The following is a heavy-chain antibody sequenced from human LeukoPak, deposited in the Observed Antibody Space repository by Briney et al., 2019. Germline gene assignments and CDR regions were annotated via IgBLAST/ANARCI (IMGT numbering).Heavy chain of an antibody. Sequence: GGSLRLSCAASGFTFSSYAMSSVRQAPGKGLEWVSAISGSGGSTYYADSVKGRFTISRDNSKNTLYLQMNSLRAEDTAVYYCAKEPNCSSTSCEGYFDYWGQGTLVTVSS. CDR1: GFTFSSYA. J-gene: IGHJ4*02. V-gene: IGHV3-23*01. D-gene: IGHD2-2*01. CDR3: AKEPNCSSTSCEGYFDY. CDR2: ISGSGGST.